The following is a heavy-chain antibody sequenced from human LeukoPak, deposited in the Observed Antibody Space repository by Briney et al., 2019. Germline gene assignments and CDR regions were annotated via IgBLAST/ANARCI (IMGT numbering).Heavy chain of an antibody. Sequence: PGGSLRLSCAASGFTFSSYAMGWVRQAPGKGLEWVSAICGSGGSTYYADSVKGRFTISRDNSKNTLYLQMNSLRAEDTAVYYCARTDLTMIVVANIDYWGQGTLVTVSS. D-gene: IGHD3-22*01. V-gene: IGHV3-23*01. CDR2: ICGSGGST. J-gene: IGHJ4*02. CDR1: GFTFSSYA. CDR3: ARTDLTMIVVANIDY.